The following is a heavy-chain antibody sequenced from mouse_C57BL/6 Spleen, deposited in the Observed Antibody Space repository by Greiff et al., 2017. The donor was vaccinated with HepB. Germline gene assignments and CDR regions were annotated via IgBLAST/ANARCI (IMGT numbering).Heavy chain of an antibody. D-gene: IGHD2-2*01. J-gene: IGHJ2*01. CDR2: IYPRSGNT. CDR1: GYTFTSYG. V-gene: IGHV1-81*01. CDR3: ARGGYDDGGFDY. Sequence: QVHVKQSGAELARPGASVKLSCKASGYTFTSYGISWVKQRTGQGLEWIGEIYPRSGNTYYNEKFKGKATLTADKSSSTAYMELRSLTSEDSAVYFCARGGYDDGGFDYWGQGTTLTVSS.